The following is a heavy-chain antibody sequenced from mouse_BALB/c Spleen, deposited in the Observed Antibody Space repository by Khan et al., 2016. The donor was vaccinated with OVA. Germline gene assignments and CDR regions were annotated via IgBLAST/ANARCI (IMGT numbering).Heavy chain of an antibody. CDR3: ARDRIDY. CDR1: GYTFTSYW. Sequence: VQLQQSGAELAKPGASVKMSCKASGYTFTSYWMHWVKQRPGQGLEWIGYINPSSGYNEYNQNFKDKATLTADKSSSTAYRQLSSLTSEDSAVYYCARDRIDYWGQGTPLPVSS. V-gene: IGHV1-7*01. CDR2: INPSSGYN. J-gene: IGHJ2*01.